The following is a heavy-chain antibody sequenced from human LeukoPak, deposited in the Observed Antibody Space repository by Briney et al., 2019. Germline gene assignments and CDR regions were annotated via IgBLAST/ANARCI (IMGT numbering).Heavy chain of an antibody. CDR1: GFTFTNAW. J-gene: IGHJ4*02. CDR3: TTELSSVLSKFH. V-gene: IGHV3-15*01. D-gene: IGHD3-3*02. CDR2: KSKTEGGTT. Sequence: GGSLRLSCAAFGFTFTNAWMNWVRQAPGKGLEWVGRKSKTEGGTTDYAAPVKGRFTISRDDSKNTLSLQMNSLRPEDTAVYYCTTELSSVLSKFHWGQGTLVTVSS.